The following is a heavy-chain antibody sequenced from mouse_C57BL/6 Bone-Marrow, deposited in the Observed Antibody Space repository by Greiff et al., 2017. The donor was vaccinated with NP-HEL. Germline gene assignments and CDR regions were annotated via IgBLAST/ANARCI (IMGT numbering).Heavy chain of an antibody. CDR3: TRDYYGKGYFDY. CDR2: ISSGGDYI. J-gene: IGHJ2*01. CDR1: GFTFSSYA. Sequence: DVMLVESGEGLVKPGGSLKLSCAASGFTFSSYAMSWVRQTPEKRLEWVAYISSGGDYIYYADTVKGRFTISRDNARNTLYLKMSSLKSEDTAMYYCTRDYYGKGYFDYWGQGTTLTVSS. V-gene: IGHV5-9-1*02. D-gene: IGHD1-1*02.